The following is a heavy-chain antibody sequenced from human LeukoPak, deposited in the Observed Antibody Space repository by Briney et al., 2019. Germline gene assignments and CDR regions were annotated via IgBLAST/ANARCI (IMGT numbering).Heavy chain of an antibody. CDR3: AKDDYGDYSPNYYYYYGMDV. D-gene: IGHD4-17*01. Sequence: SETLSLTCAVYGGSFSGYYWSWIRQPPGKGLEWIGEINHSGSTNYNPSLKSRVTMSVDTSKNQFSLNLSSVTAADTAVYYCAKDDYGDYSPNYYYYYGMDVWGQGTTVTVS. V-gene: IGHV4-34*01. CDR1: GGSFSGYY. J-gene: IGHJ6*02. CDR2: INHSGST.